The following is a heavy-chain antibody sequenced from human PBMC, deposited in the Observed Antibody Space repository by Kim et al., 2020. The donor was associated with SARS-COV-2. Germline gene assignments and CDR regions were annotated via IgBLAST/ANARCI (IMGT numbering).Heavy chain of an antibody. J-gene: IGHJ5*02. Sequence: GGSLRLSCAASGFTFSDYYMSWIRQAPGKGLEWVSYISSSGSTIYYADSVKGRFTISRDNAKNSLYLQMNSLRAEDTAVYYCARDPHSSSDWFDPWGQGTLVTVSS. CDR1: GFTFSDYY. V-gene: IGHV3-11*01. D-gene: IGHD6-6*01. CDR3: ARDPHSSSDWFDP. CDR2: ISSSGSTI.